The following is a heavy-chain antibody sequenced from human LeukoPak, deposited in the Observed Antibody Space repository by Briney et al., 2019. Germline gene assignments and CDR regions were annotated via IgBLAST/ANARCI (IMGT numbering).Heavy chain of an antibody. D-gene: IGHD2-21*02. CDR2: IIPILGIA. Sequence: ASVKVSCKASGGTFSSYAISWVRQAPGQGREWMGRIIPILGIANYAQKFQGRVTITADKSTSTAYMELSSLRSEDTAVYYCARGGHYCGGDCYNAFDIWGQGTMVTVSS. CDR3: ARGGHYCGGDCYNAFDI. V-gene: IGHV1-69*04. J-gene: IGHJ3*02. CDR1: GGTFSSYA.